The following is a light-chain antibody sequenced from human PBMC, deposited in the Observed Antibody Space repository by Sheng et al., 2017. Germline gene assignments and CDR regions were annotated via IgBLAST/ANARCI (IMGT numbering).Light chain of an antibody. J-gene: IGKJ4*01. CDR1: QSVGSK. Sequence: EIVMTQSPGTLSVSPGERATLSCRASQSVGSKLAWYQQKPGQAPRLLIYGASTRATGIPARFSGSGSGTDFTLTISSLQSEDFAVYYCQQYDKWPLPFGGGTKVEIK. CDR3: QQYDKWPLP. V-gene: IGKV3-15*01. CDR2: GAS.